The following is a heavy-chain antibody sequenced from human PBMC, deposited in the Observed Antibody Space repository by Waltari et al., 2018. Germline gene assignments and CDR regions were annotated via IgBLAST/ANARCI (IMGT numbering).Heavy chain of an antibody. V-gene: IGHV3-74*01. J-gene: IGHJ3*02. CDR3: AELSSSVFDI. D-gene: IGHD1-7*01. CDR1: GFTFSSYW. CDR2: INSEGSST. Sequence: EVQLVESGGGLVQPGGSLRISCAASGFTFSSYWMHWVRQAPGKGLAWVSRINSEGSSTSYADSVMGRFTISRDNAKNTLYLQMNSLSVDDTAVYYCAELSSSVFDIWGQGTMVTVSS.